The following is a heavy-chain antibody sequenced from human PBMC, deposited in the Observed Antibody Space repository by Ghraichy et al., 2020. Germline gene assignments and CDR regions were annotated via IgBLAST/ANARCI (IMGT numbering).Heavy chain of an antibody. CDR1: GFTFSSYW. CDR3: ARDSESSGWYLGFDY. Sequence: GGSLRLSCAASGFTFSSYWMSWVRQAPGKGLEWVTNIKQDGSEKYYVDSVKGRFTISRDNAKNSLYLQMNSLRAEETAVYYCARDSESSGWYLGFDYWGQGTLVTVSS. V-gene: IGHV3-7*01. D-gene: IGHD6-19*01. J-gene: IGHJ4*02. CDR2: IKQDGSEK.